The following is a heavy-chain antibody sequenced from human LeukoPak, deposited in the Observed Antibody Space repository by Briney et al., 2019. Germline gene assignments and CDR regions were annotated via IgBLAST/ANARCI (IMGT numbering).Heavy chain of an antibody. Sequence: GGSLRLSCAASGFTFSSYSMNWVRQAPGKGLEWVSSISSSSYIYYADSVKGRFTTSRDNAKNSLYLQMNSLRAEDTAVYYCARSSTSSLDVWGQGTTVTVSS. CDR2: ISSSSYI. V-gene: IGHV3-21*01. D-gene: IGHD2-2*01. CDR3: ARSSTSSLDV. CDR1: GFTFSSYS. J-gene: IGHJ6*02.